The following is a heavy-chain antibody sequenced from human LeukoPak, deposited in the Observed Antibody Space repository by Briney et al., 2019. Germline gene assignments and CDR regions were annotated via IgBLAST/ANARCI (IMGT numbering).Heavy chain of an antibody. CDR1: GYTFSTYG. CDR2: ISANTGKT. J-gene: IGHJ4*02. V-gene: IGHV1-18*01. CDR3: AKGAGERMDY. Sequence: ASVKVSCKASGYTFSTYGFCWVRQAPGHGLEWMGWISANTGKTDYAQKFRGRVAMTTDTSTSTAYMELRSLRPDDTAVYFCAKGAGERMDYWGQGTLVTVSS. D-gene: IGHD1-1*01.